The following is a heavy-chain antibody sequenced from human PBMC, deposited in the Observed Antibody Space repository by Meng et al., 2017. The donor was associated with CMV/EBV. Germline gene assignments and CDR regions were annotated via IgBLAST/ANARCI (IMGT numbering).Heavy chain of an antibody. CDR1: GFAFSSYA. Sequence: SCAASGFAFSSYAMGWVRQAPGKGLECVSAISGSGGSTYYAASVKGRFTISRDNSKNTLYLQMNSLRAEDTAVYYCAKDTWIQLWPTHWGQGTLVTSPQ. D-gene: IGHD5-18*01. CDR2: ISGSGGST. J-gene: IGHJ4*02. V-gene: IGHV3-23*01. CDR3: AKDTWIQLWPTH.